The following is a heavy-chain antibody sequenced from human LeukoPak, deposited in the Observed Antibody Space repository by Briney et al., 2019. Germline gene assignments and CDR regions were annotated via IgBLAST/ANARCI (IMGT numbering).Heavy chain of an antibody. CDR2: IKQDGTEK. CDR1: EFTFSNFW. Sequence: GGSLRLSCVASEFTFSNFWMSWVRQAPGKGLEWVANIKQDGTEKYYVDSVKGRFTVSRDNAKNSLYLQMNSLRAEDTAVYYCARAIDYGSPGGYWGQGTLVTVSS. J-gene: IGHJ4*02. V-gene: IGHV3-7*01. CDR3: ARAIDYGSPGGY. D-gene: IGHD4-17*01.